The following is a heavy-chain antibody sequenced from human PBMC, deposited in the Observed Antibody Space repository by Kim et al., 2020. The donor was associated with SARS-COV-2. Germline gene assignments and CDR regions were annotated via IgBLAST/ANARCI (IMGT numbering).Heavy chain of an antibody. CDR2: IHDSGDST. D-gene: IGHD6-19*01. J-gene: IGHJ4*02. CDR1: GFTFSSYA. V-gene: IGHV3-23*01. Sequence: GGSLRLSCAASGFTFSSYAMSWVRQAPGKGLEWVSAIHDSGDSTYYADSVKGRFTISRDNSKNTLYLQMNSLRAEDTAIYYCAKDRSSDWYYENDYWGQGTLVTVSS. CDR3: AKDRSSDWYYENDY.